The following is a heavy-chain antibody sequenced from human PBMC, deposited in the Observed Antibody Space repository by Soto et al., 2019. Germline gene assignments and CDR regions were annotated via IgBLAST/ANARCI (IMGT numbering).Heavy chain of an antibody. V-gene: IGHV4-4*02. CDR1: GGSISSSNW. Sequence: PSLTCAVSGGSISSSNWWSWVRQPPGKGLEWIGEIYHSGSTNYNPSLKSRVTISVDKSKNQFSLKLSSVTAADTAVYYCARDLVGATGVDYWGQGTLVTVSS. CDR3: ARDLVGATGVDY. CDR2: IYHSGST. D-gene: IGHD1-26*01. J-gene: IGHJ4*02.